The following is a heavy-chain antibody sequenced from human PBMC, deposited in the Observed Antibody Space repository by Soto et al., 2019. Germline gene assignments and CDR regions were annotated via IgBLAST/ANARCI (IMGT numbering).Heavy chain of an antibody. Sequence: RASVKVSCKASGYTFTSYGIHWVRQAPGQRLEWMGWINAANGDTKYSPKFQGRVTVTRDTSASTAYMEPSSLRSEDTAVYYCVRRHVSATGIDWFDPWGQGTLVTVSS. CDR1: GYTFTSYG. D-gene: IGHD6-13*01. V-gene: IGHV1-3*01. CDR2: INAANGDT. J-gene: IGHJ5*02. CDR3: VRRHVSATGIDWFDP.